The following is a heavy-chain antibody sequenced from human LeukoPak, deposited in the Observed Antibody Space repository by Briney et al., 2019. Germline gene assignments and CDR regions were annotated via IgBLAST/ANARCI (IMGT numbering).Heavy chain of an antibody. D-gene: IGHD6-6*01. Sequence: PSETLSLTCSVSGGSISNYYWIWIRQPPGKGLEWIGYIYYTGSTNYNPSLRSRVTISVDTSKNQFSLKLSSVTAADTAVYYCARVRGQLVLDYWGQGTLVTVSS. CDR2: IYYTGST. CDR1: GGSISNYY. J-gene: IGHJ4*02. CDR3: ARVRGQLVLDY. V-gene: IGHV4-59*01.